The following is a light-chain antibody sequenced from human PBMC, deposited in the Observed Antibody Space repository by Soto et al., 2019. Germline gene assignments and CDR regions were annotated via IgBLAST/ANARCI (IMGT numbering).Light chain of an antibody. V-gene: IGLV3-21*02. J-gene: IGLJ3*02. CDR2: DDS. CDR3: QVWDGSSDNEEWV. Sequence: SYELTQPPSLSLAPGQTATITCGGNNIGSNSVHWYQHKPGQAPVLVVYDDSDRPSGIPERFSGSNSGNTAALTISRVEAGDEADYYCQVWDGSSDNEEWVFGGGTKLTVL. CDR1: NIGSNS.